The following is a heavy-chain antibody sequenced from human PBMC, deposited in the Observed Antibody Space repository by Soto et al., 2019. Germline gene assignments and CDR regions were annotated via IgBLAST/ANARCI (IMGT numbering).Heavy chain of an antibody. CDR2: MNPNSGNT. V-gene: IGHV1-8*01. J-gene: IGHJ6*03. CDR3: ARGKGVTIFGVVIMYYYYMDV. CDR1: GCTFTSYD. Sequence: ASVKVSCKASGCTFTSYDINWVRQATGQGLEWMGWMNPNSGNTGYAQKFQGRVTMTRNTSISTAYMELSSLRSEDTAVYYCARGKGVTIFGVVIMYYYYMDVWGKGTTVTVSS. D-gene: IGHD3-3*01.